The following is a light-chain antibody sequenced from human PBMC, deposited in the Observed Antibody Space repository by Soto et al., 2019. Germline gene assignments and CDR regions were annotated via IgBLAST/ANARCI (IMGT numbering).Light chain of an antibody. CDR3: QQYGGSPIT. CDR2: GAS. J-gene: IGKJ5*01. Sequence: EFVLTQSPGTLSVSPGERATLSCRASQSVRNNLAWYQHKPGQAPRLLISGASSRATGIPDRFSGSGSGTDFTLTISRLEPEDFALYYCQQYGGSPITFGQGTRLEIK. CDR1: QSVRNN. V-gene: IGKV3-20*01.